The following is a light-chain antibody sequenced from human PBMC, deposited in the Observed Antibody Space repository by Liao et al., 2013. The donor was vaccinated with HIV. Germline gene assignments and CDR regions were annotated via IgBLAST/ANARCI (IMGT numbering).Light chain of an antibody. CDR1: YLGDKY. CDR2: QDN. CDR3: QTWDRSTYV. V-gene: IGLV3-1*01. J-gene: IGLJ1*01. Sequence: SYELTQSPSVSVSPGQTASITCSGDYLGDKYASWYQHKPGQSPVLVIYQDNKRPSGIPERISGSNSGNTATLTNSGTQAIDEADYYCQTWDRSTYVFGTGTKVTVL.